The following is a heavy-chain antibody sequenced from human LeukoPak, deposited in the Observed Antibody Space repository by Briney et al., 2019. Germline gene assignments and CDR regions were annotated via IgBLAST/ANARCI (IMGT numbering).Heavy chain of an antibody. CDR2: INHSGST. D-gene: IGHD1-26*01. CDR3: ARRNSGSYYRLSAFDI. V-gene: IGHV4-34*01. Sequence: PSETLSLTCAVYGGSFSGYYWSWIRQPPGKGLEWIGEINHSGSTNYNPSLKSRVTISVDTSKNQFSLKLSSVTAADTAVYYCARRNSGSYYRLSAFDIWGQGTMVTVSS. CDR1: GGSFSGYY. J-gene: IGHJ3*02.